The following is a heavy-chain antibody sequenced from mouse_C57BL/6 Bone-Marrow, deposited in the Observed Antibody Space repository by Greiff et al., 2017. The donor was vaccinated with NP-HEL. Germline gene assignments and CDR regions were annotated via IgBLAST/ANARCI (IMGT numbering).Heavy chain of an antibody. CDR3: ARGEHYYGGAMDY. V-gene: IGHV1-81*01. J-gene: IGHJ4*01. CDR2: IYPRSGNT. Sequence: QVQLKESGAELVKPGASVKLSCKASGYTFTSYGISWVKQRTGQGLEWIGEIYPRSGNTYYNEKFKGKATLTADKSSSTAYMELRSLTSEDSAVYFCARGEHYYGGAMDYWGQGTSVTVSS. CDR1: GYTFTSYG. D-gene: IGHD2-1*01.